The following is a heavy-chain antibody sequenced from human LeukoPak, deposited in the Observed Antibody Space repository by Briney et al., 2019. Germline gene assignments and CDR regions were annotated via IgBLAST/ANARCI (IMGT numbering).Heavy chain of an antibody. J-gene: IGHJ3*02. V-gene: IGHV3-21*01. CDR3: ARDRGNLHNDAFDI. CDR2: ISSSSSYI. D-gene: IGHD3-10*01. CDR1: GFTFSSYS. Sequence: GGSLRLSCAASGFTFSSYSMNWVRQAPGKGLEWVSSISSSSSYIYYADSVKGRFTISRDNAKNSLYLQMNSLRAEDTAVYYCARDRGNLHNDAFDIWGQGTMVTVSS.